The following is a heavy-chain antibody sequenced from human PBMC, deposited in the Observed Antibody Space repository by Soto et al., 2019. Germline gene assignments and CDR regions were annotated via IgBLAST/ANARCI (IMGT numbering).Heavy chain of an antibody. CDR3: AKDKAAAPAAYYFDY. CDR2: ISWNRGSI. Sequence: EVQLVESGGGLVQPGRSLRLSCAASGFTFDDYAMHWVRQAPGKGLEWVSAISWNRGSIGYADSVKGRFTISRDNAKNSLYLQMNSLRSEDTALYYCAKDKAAAPAAYYFDYWGQATLVTVSS. D-gene: IGHD6-13*01. J-gene: IGHJ4*02. V-gene: IGHV3-9*01. CDR1: GFTFDDYA.